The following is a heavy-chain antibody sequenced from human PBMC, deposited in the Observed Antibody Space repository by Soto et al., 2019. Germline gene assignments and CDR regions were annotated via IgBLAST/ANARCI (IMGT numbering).Heavy chain of an antibody. V-gene: IGHV4-31*03. J-gene: IGHJ4*02. CDR1: GGSITTGGYY. D-gene: IGHD3-3*01. Sequence: QVHLQESGPGLVKPSQTLSLTCTVSGGSITTGGYYWSWIRQHPGKVLEWIGYIYSTGSTYYNPSIQSRLTLSIDTAKTQFSLHLRSVTATDTAVYYCARVEAGGGLFDSGGQGTLVTVSS. CDR3: ARVEAGGGLFDS. CDR2: IYSTGST.